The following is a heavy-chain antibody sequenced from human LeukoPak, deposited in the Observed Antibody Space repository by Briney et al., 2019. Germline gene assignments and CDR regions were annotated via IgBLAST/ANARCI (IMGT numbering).Heavy chain of an antibody. J-gene: IGHJ4*02. V-gene: IGHV3-64D*09. D-gene: IGHD6-19*01. CDR2: ISNNGGST. Sequence: PGGSLRLSCSASGFTFSTYAMHWARQAPGKGLEYVSAISNNGGSTYYADSVKGRFTISRDNSKNTLYLQMSSLRTEDTAVYYCVKALGQWLVYYFDYWGQGTLVTVSS. CDR1: GFTFSTYA. CDR3: VKALGQWLVYYFDY.